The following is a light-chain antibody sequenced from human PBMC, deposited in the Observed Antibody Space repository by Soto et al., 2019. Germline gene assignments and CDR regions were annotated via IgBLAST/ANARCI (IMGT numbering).Light chain of an antibody. V-gene: IGKV2-28*01. J-gene: IGKJ1*01. Sequence: DIVMTQSPLSLPVTPGEPASISCRSSESLLHSNGYNYLDWYLQKPGQSQQLLIFLGSNRASGGPDRFSGSGSGTDFRLKISRVEAEDVGVYYCMQALQTPWTFGQGTKVDSK. CDR1: ESLLHSNGYNY. CDR3: MQALQTPWT. CDR2: LGS.